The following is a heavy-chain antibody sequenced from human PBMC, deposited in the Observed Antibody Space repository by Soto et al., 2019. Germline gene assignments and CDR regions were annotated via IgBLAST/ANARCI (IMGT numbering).Heavy chain of an antibody. CDR1: GGSISSGDYY. V-gene: IGHV4-30-4*01. Sequence: SETLSLTCTVSGGSISSGDYYWSWIRQPPGKGLEWIGYIYYSGSTYYNPSLKSRVTISVDTSKNQFSLKLSSVTAADTAVYYCARENWEWRVTTGTTDWFDPWGKGTLVTVAS. CDR2: IYYSGST. D-gene: IGHD1-7*01. CDR3: ARENWEWRVTTGTTDWFDP. J-gene: IGHJ5*02.